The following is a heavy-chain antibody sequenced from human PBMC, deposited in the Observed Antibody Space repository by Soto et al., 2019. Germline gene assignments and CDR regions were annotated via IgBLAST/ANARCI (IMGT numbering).Heavy chain of an antibody. V-gene: IGHV4-59*01. CDR2: IYYTGST. J-gene: IGHJ4*02. CDR1: GDSIKNYY. CDR3: AKYRRTEAEGFTLDY. Sequence: SETLSLTCPVSGDSIKNYYWSWIRQPPGKRLEWIGYIYYTGSTTYNPSLESRVTMSVDTSKNQFSLKLNSVNAADTAVYYCAKYRRTEAEGFTLDYWGRGTLVTVSS. D-gene: IGHD6-13*01.